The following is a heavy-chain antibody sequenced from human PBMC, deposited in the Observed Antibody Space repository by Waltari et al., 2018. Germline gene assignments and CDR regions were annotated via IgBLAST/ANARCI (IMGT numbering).Heavy chain of an antibody. CDR3: VRDGDSGSYTFGY. D-gene: IGHD1-26*01. J-gene: IGHJ4*02. Sequence: QVQLVQSGDEVKKPGASVRVSCKTSGYTYTSDSITWVRQAPGQGLEWMGWIDSRNGNTRYAQKVQGRVTMTTDTTTRTTYLELTSLRSDDTAVYYCVRDGDSGSYTFGYWGLGTLVTVSS. CDR2: IDSRNGNT. V-gene: IGHV1-18*01. CDR1: GYTYTSDS.